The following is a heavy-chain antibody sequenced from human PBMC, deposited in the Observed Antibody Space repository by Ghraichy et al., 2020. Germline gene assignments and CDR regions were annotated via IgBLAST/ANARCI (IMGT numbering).Heavy chain of an antibody. Sequence: SETLSLTCTVSGGSISSYYWSWIRQPPGKGLEWIGYIYYSGSTNYNPSLKSRVTISVDTSKNQFSLKLSSVTAADTAVYYCARVGSPDYGMDVWGQGTTVTVSS. CDR2: IYYSGST. J-gene: IGHJ6*02. CDR1: GGSISSYY. V-gene: IGHV4-59*01. CDR3: ARVGSPDYGMDV. D-gene: IGHD2-15*01.